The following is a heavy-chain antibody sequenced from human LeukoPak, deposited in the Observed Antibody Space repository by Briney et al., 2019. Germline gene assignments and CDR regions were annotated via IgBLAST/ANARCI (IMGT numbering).Heavy chain of an antibody. V-gene: IGHV3-33*01. CDR2: IWHDGSNK. CDR3: AREGGSGSPRFDP. Sequence: QPGGSLRLSCAASGFTFSSYGMHWVRQAPGKGLEWVAVIWHDGSNKYYADSVKGRFTISRDNSKNTLYLQMNSLRAEDTAVYYCAREGGSGSPRFDPWGQGTLVTVSS. CDR1: GFTFSSYG. D-gene: IGHD3-10*01. J-gene: IGHJ5*02.